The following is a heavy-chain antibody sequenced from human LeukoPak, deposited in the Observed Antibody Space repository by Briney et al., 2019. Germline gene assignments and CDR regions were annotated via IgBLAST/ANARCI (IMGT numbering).Heavy chain of an antibody. V-gene: IGHV5-51*01. CDR3: ARLIGGPRGYFDY. D-gene: IGHD4-23*01. J-gene: IGHJ4*02. Sequence: GESLKISFRGSGYSFTTYWIAWVRQMPGKGLEWMGIIYPGDSDTRYSPSFQGQVTISADKSISTAYLQWSSLKASDTAMYYCARLIGGPRGYFDYWGQGTLVTVSS. CDR2: IYPGDSDT. CDR1: GYSFTTYW.